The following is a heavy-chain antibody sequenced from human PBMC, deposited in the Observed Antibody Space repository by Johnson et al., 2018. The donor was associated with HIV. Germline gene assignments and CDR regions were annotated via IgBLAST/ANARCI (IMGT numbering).Heavy chain of an antibody. CDR2: IWYDGSNK. CDR3: ARAIVTPDEVAFDI. D-gene: IGHD5-18*01. CDR1: GFTFSSYG. V-gene: IGHV3-33*01. J-gene: IGHJ3*02. Sequence: QVQLVESGGGVVQPGRSLRLSCAASGFTFSSYGMHWVRQAPGKGLEWVAVIWYDGSNKYYADAVKGRFTISRDNSKNTLYLQMNSLRAEDTAVYYCARAIVTPDEVAFDIWGQGTLVTVSS.